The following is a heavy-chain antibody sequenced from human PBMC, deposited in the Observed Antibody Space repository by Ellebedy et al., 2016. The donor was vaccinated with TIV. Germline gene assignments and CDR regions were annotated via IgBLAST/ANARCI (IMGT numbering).Heavy chain of an antibody. V-gene: IGHV4-34*01. D-gene: IGHD3-9*01. Sequence: SETLSLTCAVYGGSFSGYYWSWIRQPPGKGLEWIGEINHSGSTNYNPSLKSRVTISVDTSKNQFSLKLSSVTAADTAVYYCARVSHVLRYFKGWFDPWGQGTLVTVSS. CDR3: ARVSHVLRYFKGWFDP. CDR1: GGSFSGYY. J-gene: IGHJ5*02. CDR2: INHSGST.